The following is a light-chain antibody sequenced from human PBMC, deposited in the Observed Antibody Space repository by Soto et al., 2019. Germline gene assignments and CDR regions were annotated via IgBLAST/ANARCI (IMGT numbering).Light chain of an antibody. CDR3: QQYGSSPWT. CDR1: QSVSNNY. Sequence: EIVLPQSPRTLSLSPGERATLSCRASQSVSNNYLAWYQHKPGQAPRLLIYGASNRATGIPDRFSGSGSATDFTLTISRLEPEDFAMYFCQQYGSSPWTFGQGTKVDIK. V-gene: IGKV3-20*01. J-gene: IGKJ1*01. CDR2: GAS.